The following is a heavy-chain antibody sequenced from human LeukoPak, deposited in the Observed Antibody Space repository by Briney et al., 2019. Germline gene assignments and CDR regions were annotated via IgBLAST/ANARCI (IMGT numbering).Heavy chain of an antibody. D-gene: IGHD2-15*01. V-gene: IGHV3-74*01. CDR1: GFTLRSYW. Sequence: GGSLRLSCAASGFTLRSYWMHWFRQAPGKGLVWVSRINSDGSSTRYADSVKGRFTISRDNAKNTLYLQMNSLRAEDTAVYYCARDLRPGVVVVAATWGQGTLVTVSS. CDR3: ARDLRPGVVVVAAT. J-gene: IGHJ5*02. CDR2: INSDGSST.